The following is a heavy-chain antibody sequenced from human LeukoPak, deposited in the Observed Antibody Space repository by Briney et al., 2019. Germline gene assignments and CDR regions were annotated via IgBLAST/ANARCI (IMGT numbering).Heavy chain of an antibody. D-gene: IGHD5-12*01. Sequence: GRSLRLSCVASGFTFSSYEMNWVRQAPGKGLEWVSYISRSGRTIYDADSVKGRFTISRDNAKNSLYLQMNSLRAEDTAVYYCARVYSGSWYFDLWGRGTVVTVSS. CDR1: GFTFSSYE. CDR2: ISRSGRTI. J-gene: IGHJ2*01. CDR3: ARVYSGSWYFDL. V-gene: IGHV3-48*03.